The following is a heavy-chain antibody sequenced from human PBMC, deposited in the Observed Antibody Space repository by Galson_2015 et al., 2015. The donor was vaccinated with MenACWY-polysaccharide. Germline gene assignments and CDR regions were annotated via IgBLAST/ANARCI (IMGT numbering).Heavy chain of an antibody. CDR3: ARDTRIVGATGGYYGMDV. D-gene: IGHD1-26*01. J-gene: IGHJ6*02. CDR2: IYYSGST. V-gene: IGHV4-59*01. CDR1: GGSISSYY. Sequence: ETLSLTCTVSGGSISSYYWSWIRQPPGQGLEWIGYIYYSGSTNYNPSLKSRVTISVDTSKNQFSLKLSSVTAADTAVYYCARDTRIVGATGGYYGMDVWGQGTTVTVSS.